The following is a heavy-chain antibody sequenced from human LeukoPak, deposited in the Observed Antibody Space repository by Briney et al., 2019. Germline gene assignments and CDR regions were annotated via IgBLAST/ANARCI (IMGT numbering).Heavy chain of an antibody. CDR1: GGSISSYY. D-gene: IGHD6-13*01. V-gene: IGHV4-59*01. J-gene: IGHJ4*02. CDR3: ARVGPQQLGWSFDY. CDR2: IYYSGST. Sequence: SETLSLTCTVSGGSISSYYWSWIRQPPGKGLEWIGYIYYSGSTNYNPSLKSRVTISVDTSKNQFSLKLSSVTAADTAVYYCARVGPQQLGWSFDYWGQGTLVTVSS.